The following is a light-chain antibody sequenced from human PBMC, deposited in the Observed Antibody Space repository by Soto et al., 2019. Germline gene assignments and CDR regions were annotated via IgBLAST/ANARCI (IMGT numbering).Light chain of an antibody. J-gene: IGKJ4*01. CDR2: AAS. V-gene: IGKV1-39*01. CDR1: QSISRF. CDR3: QQIYSAPLT. Sequence: DIQMTQSPSSRSASVGDRVPITCRASQSISRFLNWYRQKPGKAPKLLIYAASSLQSGVPSRFSGSGSETEFTLSISSLQPEDFATYFCQQIYSAPLTFGGGTKGDIK.